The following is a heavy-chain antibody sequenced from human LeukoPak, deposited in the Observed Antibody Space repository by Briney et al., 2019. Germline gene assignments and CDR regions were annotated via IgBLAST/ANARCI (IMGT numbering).Heavy chain of an antibody. Sequence: SETLSLTCTVSGGSISSSSYYWGWIRQPPGKGLEWIGSIYYSGSTYHNPSLKSRVTISVDTSKNQFSLKLSSVTAADTAVYYCASRYSSSWDAFDIWGQGTMVTVSS. V-gene: IGHV4-39*07. CDR3: ASRYSSSWDAFDI. CDR2: IYYSGST. J-gene: IGHJ3*02. CDR1: GGSISSSSYY. D-gene: IGHD6-13*01.